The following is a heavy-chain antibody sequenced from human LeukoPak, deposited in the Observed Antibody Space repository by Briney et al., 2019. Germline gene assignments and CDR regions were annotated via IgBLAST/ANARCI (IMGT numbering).Heavy chain of an antibody. D-gene: IGHD2-8*02. J-gene: IGHJ6*03. CDR3: ARRDKYWYYMDV. CDR2: IYTNGGT. Sequence: SETLSLTGTVSGGSISSSYWSWIRQPPGKGLEGSGYIYTNGGTNYNPSPKSRVTISVDTSKTQFSLKLTSVTAADKAVYFCARRDKYWYYMDVWGKGTTVTVS. V-gene: IGHV4-4*09. CDR1: GGSISSSY.